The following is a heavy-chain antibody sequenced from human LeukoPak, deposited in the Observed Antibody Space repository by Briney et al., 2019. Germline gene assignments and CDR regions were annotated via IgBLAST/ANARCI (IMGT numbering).Heavy chain of an antibody. J-gene: IGHJ4*02. CDR2: VYYGRSP. CDR1: GDSISRSTYY. D-gene: IGHD6-25*01. V-gene: IGHV4-39*02. CDR3: ARSSGTGTFSY. Sequence: PSETLSLTCTVSGDSISRSTYYWAWIRQPPGNGLEWIGSVYYGRSPYFNPSLESRATISVDTSKNHFSLKMSSVTAADTAVYYCARSSGTGTFSYWGQGTLVTVSP.